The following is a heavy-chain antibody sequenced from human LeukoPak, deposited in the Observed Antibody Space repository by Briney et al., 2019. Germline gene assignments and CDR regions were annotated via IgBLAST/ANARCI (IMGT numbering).Heavy chain of an antibody. CDR2: IRYDGSNK. V-gene: IGHV3-30*02. CDR1: GFTFSSYG. J-gene: IGHJ4*02. CDR3: ARDFYDGFALDY. D-gene: IGHD2/OR15-2a*01. Sequence: GGSLRLSCAASGFTFSSYGMHWVRQAPGKGLEWVAFIRYDGSNKYYADSVKGRFTISRDNARTSLYLQMDNLRAEDTGVYYXARDFYDGFALDYWGQGTLVTVSS.